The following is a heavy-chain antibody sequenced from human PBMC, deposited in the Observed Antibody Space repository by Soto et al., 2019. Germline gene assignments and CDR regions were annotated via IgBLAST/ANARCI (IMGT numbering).Heavy chain of an antibody. Sequence: QVQLVQSGAEVKKPGSSVKVSCKASGGTFSSYAISWVRQAPGQGLEWMGGIIPIFGTANYAQKFQGRFTITEDESTSTAYMELSSLRSEDTAVYYCARRYCSGGSCHGNWFDPWGQGTLVTVSS. J-gene: IGHJ5*02. CDR1: GGTFSSYA. CDR3: ARRYCSGGSCHGNWFDP. CDR2: IIPIFGTA. V-gene: IGHV1-69*01. D-gene: IGHD2-15*01.